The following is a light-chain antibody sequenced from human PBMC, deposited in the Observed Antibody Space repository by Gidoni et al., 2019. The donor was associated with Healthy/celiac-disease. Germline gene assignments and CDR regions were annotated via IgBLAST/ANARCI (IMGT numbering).Light chain of an antibody. V-gene: IGLV3-19*01. CDR3: NSRDSSGNHRGI. CDR2: GKN. J-gene: IGLJ2*01. CDR1: SLRSYY. Sequence: SSELTQDPAVSVDLGQTVRITCQGDSLRSYYASWYQQKPGQAPVLVIYGKNNRPSGIPDRFSGSSSGNTASLTITGAQAEDEADYYCNSRDSSGNHRGIFGGGTKLTVL.